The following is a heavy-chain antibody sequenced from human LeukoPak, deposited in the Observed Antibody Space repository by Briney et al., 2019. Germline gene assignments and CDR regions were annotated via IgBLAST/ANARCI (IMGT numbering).Heavy chain of an antibody. CDR1: GGSFSGYY. V-gene: IGHV4-34*01. J-gene: IGHJ4*02. Sequence: SETLSLTCAVYGGSFSGYYWSWIRQPPGKGLEWIGEINHSGSTNYNPSLKSRVTISVDTSKNQFSLKLSSVTAADTAVYYCARDYDSSGYYSPYYFDYWGQGTLVTVSS. CDR2: INHSGST. CDR3: ARDYDSSGYYSPYYFDY. D-gene: IGHD3-22*01.